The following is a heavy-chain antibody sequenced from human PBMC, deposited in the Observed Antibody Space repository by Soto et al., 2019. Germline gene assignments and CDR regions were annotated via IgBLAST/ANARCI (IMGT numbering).Heavy chain of an antibody. CDR2: VNTGTGST. Sequence: ASVKVSCKASGYIFTSYPMHWVRQAPGQRLEWMGWVNTGTGSTKYSQNFQGRVTTTRDTSASTAYMELSSLRSEDTAVYYCARENNRLGDYWGQGTLVTVSP. CDR1: GYIFTSYP. D-gene: IGHD1-1*01. V-gene: IGHV1-3*04. J-gene: IGHJ4*02. CDR3: ARENNRLGDY.